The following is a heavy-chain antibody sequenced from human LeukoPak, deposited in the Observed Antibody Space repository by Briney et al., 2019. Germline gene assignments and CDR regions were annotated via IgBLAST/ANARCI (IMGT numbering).Heavy chain of an antibody. CDR2: IYYSGST. Sequence: TSETLSLTCTVSGGSISSSSYYWGWIRQPPGKGLEWIGSIYYSGSTYYNPSLKSRVTISVDTSKNQFSLKLSSVTAADTAVYYCARGAYYDFWSGYYTTSNYNWFDPWGQGTLVTVSS. V-gene: IGHV4-39*07. J-gene: IGHJ5*02. D-gene: IGHD3-3*01. CDR1: GGSISSSSYY. CDR3: ARGAYYDFWSGYYTTSNYNWFDP.